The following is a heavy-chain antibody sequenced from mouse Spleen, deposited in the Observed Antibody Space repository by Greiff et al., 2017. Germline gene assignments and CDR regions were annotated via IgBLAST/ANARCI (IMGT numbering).Heavy chain of an antibody. V-gene: IGHV2-2*01. J-gene: IGHJ4*01. CDR1: GFSLTSYG. CDR2: IWSGGST. CDR3: ASPLLYLYAMDY. D-gene: IGHD2-1*01. Sequence: VHLVESGPGLVQPSQSLSITCTVSGFSLTSYGVHWVRQSPGKGLEWLGVIWSGGSTDYNAAFISRLSISKDNSKSQVFFKMNSLQADDTAIYYCASPLLYLYAMDYWGQGTSVTVSS.